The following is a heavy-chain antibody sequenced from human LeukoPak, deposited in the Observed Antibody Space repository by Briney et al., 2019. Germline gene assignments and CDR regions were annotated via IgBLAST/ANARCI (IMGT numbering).Heavy chain of an antibody. J-gene: IGHJ5*02. CDR1: GGSFSGYY. V-gene: IGHV4-34*01. D-gene: IGHD3-22*01. Sequence: SSETLSLTCAVYGGSFSGYYWSWIRQPPGKGLEWIGEINHSGSTNYNPSLKSRVTISVDTSKNQFSLKLSSVTAADTAVYYCARRSSGYYRNWFDPWGQGTLVTVSS. CDR3: ARRSSGYYRNWFDP. CDR2: INHSGST.